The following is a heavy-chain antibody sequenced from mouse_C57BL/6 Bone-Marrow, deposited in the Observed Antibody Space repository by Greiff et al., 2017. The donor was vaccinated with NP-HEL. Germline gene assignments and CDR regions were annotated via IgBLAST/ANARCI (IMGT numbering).Heavy chain of an antibody. CDR3: ARDGYYSSWYFDV. Sequence: QLQQSGPELVKPGASVKISCKASGYTFTDYYMNWVKQSHGKSLEWIGDINPNNGGTSYNQKFKGTATLTVDKSSSTAYMELRSLTSEDSAVYDCARDGYYSSWYFDVWGTGTTVTVSS. D-gene: IGHD2-3*01. CDR2: INPNNGGT. J-gene: IGHJ1*03. V-gene: IGHV1-26*01. CDR1: GYTFTDYY.